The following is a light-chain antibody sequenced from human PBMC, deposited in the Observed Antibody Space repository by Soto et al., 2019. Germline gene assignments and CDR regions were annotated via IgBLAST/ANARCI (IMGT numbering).Light chain of an antibody. Sequence: EIVLTQSPATLSLSPGERATLSCRASQSVSSSLAWYQQKSGQGPRLLIYDASNMATGIPARFSGSGSGTDFTLTISSLEPADFAVYYCHQRANWPPTFGQGTRLEIK. CDR1: QSVSSS. CDR3: HQRANWPPT. J-gene: IGKJ2*01. CDR2: DAS. V-gene: IGKV3-11*01.